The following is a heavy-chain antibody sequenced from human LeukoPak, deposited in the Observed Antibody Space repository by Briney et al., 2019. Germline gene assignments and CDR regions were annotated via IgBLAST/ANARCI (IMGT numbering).Heavy chain of an antibody. CDR2: ISYDGSNK. J-gene: IGHJ6*02. CDR1: GFTFSSYA. D-gene: IGHD2-15*01. V-gene: IGHV3-30-3*01. CDR3: ARDDGPIVVVVAASGWNYGMDV. Sequence: GRSLRLSCAASGFTFSSYAMHWVRQAPGKGVEWVAVISYDGSNKYYADSVKGRFTISRDNSKYTLYLQMNSLRAEDTAVYYCARDDGPIVVVVAASGWNYGMDVWGQGTTVTVSS.